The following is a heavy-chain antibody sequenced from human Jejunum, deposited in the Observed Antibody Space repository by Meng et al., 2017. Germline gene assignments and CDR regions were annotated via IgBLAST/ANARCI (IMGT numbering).Heavy chain of an antibody. CDR2: INTKTGNP. Sequence: QAGHELKRPVASMKVSCIASADTFTNSLISWVRQAPRQGLEWMLWINTKTGNPMYAQGFTVRFVFSFDTSVSTTHLHISTLTPEYTAVYYCATSGGGFDYWGQGTLVTVSS. D-gene: IGHD1-26*01. V-gene: IGHV7-4-1*02. CDR1: ADTFTNSL. CDR3: ATSGGGFDY. J-gene: IGHJ4*02.